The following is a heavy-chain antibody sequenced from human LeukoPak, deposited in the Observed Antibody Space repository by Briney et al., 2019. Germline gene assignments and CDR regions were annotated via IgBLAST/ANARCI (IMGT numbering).Heavy chain of an antibody. CDR3: TRDQGTIAMAAAYDAFDI. V-gene: IGHV6-1*01. D-gene: IGHD6-19*01. CDR2: TYYRSKWYN. Sequence: SQTLSLTCAISGDSVSSNSAAWNWIRQSPSRGLEWLGRTYYRSKWYNDYAVSVKSRITINPDTSKNQFSLQLNSVTPEDTAVYYCTRDQGTIAMAAAYDAFDIWGQGTMVTVSS. CDR1: GDSVSSNSAA. J-gene: IGHJ3*02.